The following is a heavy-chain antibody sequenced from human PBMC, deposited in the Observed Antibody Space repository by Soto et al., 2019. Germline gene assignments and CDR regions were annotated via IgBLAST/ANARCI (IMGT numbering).Heavy chain of an antibody. J-gene: IGHJ4*02. Sequence: GGSLRLSCAASGFTFSSYDMHWVRQATGKGLEWVSAIGTAGDTYYPGSVKGRFTISRENAKNPLYLQMNSLRAEDTAVYYCARASIQLGRSYYFDYWGQGTLVTVSS. V-gene: IGHV3-13*01. CDR1: GFTFSSYD. D-gene: IGHD5-18*01. CDR3: ARASIQLGRSYYFDY. CDR2: IGTAGDT.